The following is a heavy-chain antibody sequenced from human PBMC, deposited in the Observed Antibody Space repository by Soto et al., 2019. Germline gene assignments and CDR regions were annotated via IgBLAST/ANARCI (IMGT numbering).Heavy chain of an antibody. CDR3: ANGGDSSGHYLLNYFDY. D-gene: IGHD3-22*01. V-gene: IGHV3-23*01. Sequence: GGSLRLSCAASGFTFSSYAMSWVRQAPGKGLEWVSAISGSGGSTYYADSVKGRFTISRDNSKNTLYLQMNSLRAEDTAVYYCANGGDSSGHYLLNYFDYWGQGTLGTVSS. CDR2: ISGSGGST. J-gene: IGHJ4*02. CDR1: GFTFSSYA.